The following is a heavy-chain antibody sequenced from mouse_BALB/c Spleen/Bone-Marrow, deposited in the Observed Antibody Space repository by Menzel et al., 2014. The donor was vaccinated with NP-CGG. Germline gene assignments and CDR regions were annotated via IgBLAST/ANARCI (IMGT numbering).Heavy chain of an antibody. J-gene: IGHJ3*01. CDR3: AREDGNHVGFAY. CDR1: GYSFTSYW. D-gene: IGHD2-1*01. CDR2: IHPSDSET. Sequence: VQRVESGAELVRPGASVKLSCKASGYSFTSYWVNWVKQRPGQGLEWIGMIHPSDSETRLNQKFKDKATLTVDKSSSTAYMQLSSPTSEDSAVFYCAREDGNHVGFAYWGQGTLVTVSA. V-gene: IGHV1-74*01.